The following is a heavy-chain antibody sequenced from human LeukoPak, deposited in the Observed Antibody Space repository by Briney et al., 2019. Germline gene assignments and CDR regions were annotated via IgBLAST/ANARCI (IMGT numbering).Heavy chain of an antibody. Sequence: PGGSLRLSCAASGFTFSNAWMSWVRQAPGKGLEWVGRIKSKTDGGTTDYAAPVKGRFTISRDDSKNTLCLQMNSLKTEDTAVYYCTVYSPIVGATTVDYWGQGTLVTVSS. CDR2: IKSKTDGGTT. CDR3: TVYSPIVGATTVDY. J-gene: IGHJ4*02. V-gene: IGHV3-15*01. D-gene: IGHD1-26*01. CDR1: GFTFSNAW.